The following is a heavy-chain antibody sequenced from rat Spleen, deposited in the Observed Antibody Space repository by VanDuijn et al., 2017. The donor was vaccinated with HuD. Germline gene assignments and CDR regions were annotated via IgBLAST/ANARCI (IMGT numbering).Heavy chain of an antibody. CDR3: TRQWDY. CDR1: GFTFSSFP. CDR2: ISTRGGST. J-gene: IGHJ2*01. V-gene: IGHV5-46*01. Sequence: EVQLVESGGDLVQPGRSVKLSCAASGFTFSSFPMAWVRQAPTKGLEWVATISTRGGSTYYRDSVKGRFTISRDNAKSTLSLQMNILRSEDTATYYCTRQWDYWGQGVMVTVSS.